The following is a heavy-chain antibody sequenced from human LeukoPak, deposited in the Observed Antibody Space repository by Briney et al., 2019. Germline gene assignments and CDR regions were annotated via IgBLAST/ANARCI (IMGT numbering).Heavy chain of an antibody. J-gene: IGHJ3*02. CDR3: AADDGWTFGI. Sequence: GGSLRLSCADSGFTFRTYWMSWFRQAPGKGLERVANINQDGSEKYYVDSVKGRFTVSRDNAKNSLYLQMNSLRADDTAIYYCAADDGWTFGIWGQGTMVTVSS. V-gene: IGHV3-7*01. CDR2: INQDGSEK. CDR1: GFTFRTYW. D-gene: IGHD1-1*01.